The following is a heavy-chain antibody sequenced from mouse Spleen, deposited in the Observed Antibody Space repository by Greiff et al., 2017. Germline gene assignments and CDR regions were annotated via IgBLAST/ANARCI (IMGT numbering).Heavy chain of an antibody. D-gene: IGHD2-4*01. Sequence: QVQLQQPGAELVRPGTSVKLSCKASGYTFTSYWMHWVKQRPGQGLEWIGVIDPSDSYTNYNQKFKGKATLTVDTSSSTAYMQLSSLTSEDSAVYYCARRTMDDYDSYAMDYWGQGTSVTVSS. J-gene: IGHJ4*01. CDR2: IDPSDSYT. V-gene: IGHV1-59*01. CDR3: ARRTMDDYDSYAMDY. CDR1: GYTFTSYW.